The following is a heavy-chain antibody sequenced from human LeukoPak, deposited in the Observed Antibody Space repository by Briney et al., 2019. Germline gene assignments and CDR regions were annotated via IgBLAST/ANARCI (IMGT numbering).Heavy chain of an antibody. CDR1: GFTFSSYA. CDR2: ISYDGSNK. Sequence: GRSLRLSCAASGFTFSSYAMHWVRQAPGKGLEWVAVISYDGSNKYYADSVKGRFTISRDNSKNTLYLQMNSLRAEDTAVYYCARDYSKMTLDYWGQGTLVTVSS. J-gene: IGHJ4*02. V-gene: IGHV3-30*04. D-gene: IGHD6-13*01. CDR3: ARDYSKMTLDY.